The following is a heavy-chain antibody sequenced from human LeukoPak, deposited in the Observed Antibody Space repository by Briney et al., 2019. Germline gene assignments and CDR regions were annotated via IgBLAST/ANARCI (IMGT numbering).Heavy chain of an antibody. CDR1: GFTFDDYG. J-gene: IGHJ4*02. D-gene: IGHD3-10*01. CDR2: INWNGGST. CDR3: ARGANYGSGSYYKY. V-gene: IGHV3-20*04. Sequence: PGGSLRLSCAASGFTFDDYGMSWVRQAPGKGPEWVSGINWNGGSTGYADSVKGRFTISRDNAKNSLYLQMNSLRAEDTALYYCARGANYGSGSYYKYWGQGTLVTVSS.